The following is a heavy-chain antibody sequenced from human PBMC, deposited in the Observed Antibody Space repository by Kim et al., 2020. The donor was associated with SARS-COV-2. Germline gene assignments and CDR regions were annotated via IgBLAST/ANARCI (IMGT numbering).Heavy chain of an antibody. CDR3: ARGKRGSSSRGGWFDP. CDR1: GYTFTSYD. D-gene: IGHD6-6*01. V-gene: IGHV1-8*01. J-gene: IGHJ5*02. Sequence: ASVKVSCKASGYTFTSYDINWVRQATGQGLEWMGWMNPNSGNTGYAQKFQGRVTMTRNTSISTDYMELSSLRSEDTAVYYCARGKRGSSSRGGWFDPWGQGTLVTVSS. CDR2: MNPNSGNT.